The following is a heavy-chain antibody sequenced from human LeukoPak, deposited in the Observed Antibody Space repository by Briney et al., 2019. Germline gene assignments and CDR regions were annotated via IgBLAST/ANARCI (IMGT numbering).Heavy chain of an antibody. J-gene: IGHJ4*02. Sequence: SETLSLTCAVYGGSFSGYYWSWIRQPPGKGLEWIGEINHSGSTNYNPSLKSRVTISVDTSKNQFSLKLSSVTAADTAMYYCARQSDWGYFDYWGQGTLVTVSS. CDR1: GGSFSGYY. CDR3: ARQSDWGYFDY. CDR2: INHSGST. V-gene: IGHV4-34*01. D-gene: IGHD7-27*01.